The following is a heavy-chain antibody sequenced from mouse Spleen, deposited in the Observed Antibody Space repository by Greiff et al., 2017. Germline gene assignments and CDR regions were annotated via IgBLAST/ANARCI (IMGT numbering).Heavy chain of an antibody. J-gene: IGHJ2*01. V-gene: IGHV1-4*01. CDR1: GYTFTSYT. Sequence: QVQLKQSGAELARPGASVKMSCKASGYTFTSYTMHWVKQRPGQGLEWIGYINPSSGYTKYNQKFKDKATLTADKSSSTAYMQLSSLTSEDSAVYYCARSGNWGYFDYWGQGTTLTVSS. CDR2: INPSSGYT. CDR3: ARSGNWGYFDY. D-gene: IGHD4-1*02.